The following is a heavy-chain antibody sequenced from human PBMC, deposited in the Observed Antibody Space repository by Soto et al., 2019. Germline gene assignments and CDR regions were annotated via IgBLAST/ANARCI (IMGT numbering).Heavy chain of an antibody. V-gene: IGHV3-74*01. CDR2: IESDGSSP. CDR1: GLCFSSWW. Sequence: AVGSRWHACAACGLCFSSWWMHWVRQAPGKGLVWVSRIESDGSSPIYADSVKGRFTISRDNAKNTLYLQMNSLRAEDTAVYYCAKSNWFDPWGQGTLVTVSS. CDR3: AKSNWFDP. J-gene: IGHJ5*02.